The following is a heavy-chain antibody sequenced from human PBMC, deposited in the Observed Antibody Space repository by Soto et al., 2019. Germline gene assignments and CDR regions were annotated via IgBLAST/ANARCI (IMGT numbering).Heavy chain of an antibody. D-gene: IGHD2-2*01. CDR1: GGSISSGDYY. CDR2: IYYSGST. CDR3: ARDASIVVVPAATHYGMDV. Sequence: SETLSLTCTVSGGSISSGDYYWSWIRQPPGKGLEWIGYIYYSGSTYYNPSLKSRVTISVDTSKNQFSLKLSSVTAADTAVYYCARDASIVVVPAATHYGMDVWGQGTTVTVSS. V-gene: IGHV4-30-4*01. J-gene: IGHJ6*02.